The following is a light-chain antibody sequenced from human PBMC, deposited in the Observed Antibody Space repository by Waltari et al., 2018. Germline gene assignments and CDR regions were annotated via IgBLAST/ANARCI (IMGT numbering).Light chain of an antibody. CDR2: DAS. CDR3: QQYNSWPLT. Sequence: EIVITQSPATLSVSPGERASLSCRASQSVRSNLAWYQQKPGQAPRLLIYDASTRATGVPARFSGSGSGTEFTLTISSLQSEDFAVYYCQQYNSWPLTFGGGTKVEIK. CDR1: QSVRSN. V-gene: IGKV3-15*01. J-gene: IGKJ4*01.